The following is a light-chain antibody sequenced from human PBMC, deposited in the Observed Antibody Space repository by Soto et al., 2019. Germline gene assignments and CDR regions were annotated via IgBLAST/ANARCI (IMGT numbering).Light chain of an antibody. J-gene: IGLJ1*01. V-gene: IGLV2-14*01. Sequence: QSVLTQPASVSWSPGQSITISCTGTSSDVGAYNYASWYQQYPGEAPKVIIYDVSHRPAGVSNRFSGSKSGNTASLTISGLQTQDEADYYCSSYTSATTYVFGTGTKVTVL. CDR3: SSYTSATTYV. CDR1: SSDVGAYNY. CDR2: DVS.